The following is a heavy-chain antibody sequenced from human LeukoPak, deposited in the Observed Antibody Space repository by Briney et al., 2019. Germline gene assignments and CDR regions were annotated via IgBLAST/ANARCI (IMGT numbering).Heavy chain of an antibody. CDR3: ARVPSYYYDTSGYYDY. D-gene: IGHD3-22*01. CDR1: GYTFSPYY. Sequence: ASVRVSCKTSGYTFSPYYMHWVRQAPGQGLEWLGIINPSGGSTTYAQKFQGRVTMTRDTSTKTVYMDLSSLRSEDTAVYFCARVPSYYYDTSGYYDYWGQGTLVTVSS. CDR2: INPSGGST. J-gene: IGHJ4*02. V-gene: IGHV1-46*01.